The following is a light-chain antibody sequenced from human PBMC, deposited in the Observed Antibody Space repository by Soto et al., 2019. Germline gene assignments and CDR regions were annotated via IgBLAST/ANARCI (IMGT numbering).Light chain of an antibody. Sequence: EIVMTQSPATLSVCPGEKATLSCRASQSVSDKLAWYQQKPGQSPRLLIYDASKRATGIPARFSGSGSGADFTLTISSLEPEDFAIYYCQQHNNWPTFGQGTRLEIK. J-gene: IGKJ5*01. CDR2: DAS. CDR1: QSVSDK. CDR3: QQHNNWPT. V-gene: IGKV3-11*01.